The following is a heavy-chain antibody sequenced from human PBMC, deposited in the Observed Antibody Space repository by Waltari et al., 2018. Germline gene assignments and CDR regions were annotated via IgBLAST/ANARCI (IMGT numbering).Heavy chain of an antibody. CDR3: ARGILGATTSAYYYHGLDV. CDR2: IFHSGIT. CDR1: GDSISSGGYY. V-gene: IGHV4-31*03. D-gene: IGHD1-26*01. J-gene: IGHJ6*02. Sequence: QVQLQESGPGLVKPSQTLSLTCTVSGDSISSGGYYWSWIRQHPGKGLEWIGNIFHSGITSDNPSLKSRMTISADTSKNQFSLKLRSVTAADTAVYYCARGILGATTSAYYYHGLDVWGQGTTVTVSS.